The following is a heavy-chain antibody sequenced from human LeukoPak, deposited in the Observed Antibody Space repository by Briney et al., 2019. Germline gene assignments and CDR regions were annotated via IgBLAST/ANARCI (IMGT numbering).Heavy chain of an antibody. CDR3: ANGLAASGNFLLRDYYYFIDV. D-gene: IGHD1-26*01. V-gene: IGHV3-23*01. CDR1: GFIFSLYW. J-gene: IGHJ6*03. CDR2: INGNGAAT. Sequence: GGSLRLSCKASGFIFSLYWMHWVRQVPGRGLVWVSTINGNGAATYYADSFKGRFLTSRDDSKSTVYLRMNKLRVEDSGLYYCANGLAASGNFLLRDYYYFIDVWGKGTTVIVS.